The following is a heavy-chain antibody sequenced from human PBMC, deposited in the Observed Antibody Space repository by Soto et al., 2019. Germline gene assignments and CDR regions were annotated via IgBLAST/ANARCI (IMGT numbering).Heavy chain of an antibody. CDR3: VRDRSHGSAYWWLDY. CDR1: GYTFTSTW. V-gene: IGHV1-46*01. CDR2: INPYGGAA. J-gene: IGHJ4*02. Sequence: GASVKVSCKASGYTFTSTWMHWVRQAPGQGLEWMGIINPYGGAATYAEKFQGRVTMTRDTSTATDYMELSSLRSEYTAMYYCVRDRSHGSAYWWLDYWGQGTQVTVSS. D-gene: IGHD3-22*01.